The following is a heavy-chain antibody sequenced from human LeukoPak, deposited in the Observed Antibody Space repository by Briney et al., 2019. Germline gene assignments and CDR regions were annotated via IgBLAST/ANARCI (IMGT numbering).Heavy chain of an antibody. CDR2: IYYSGST. CDR3: AREEGGHWFDP. CDR1: GGSISSYY. Sequence: NPSETLSLTCTVSGGSISSYYWSWIRQPPGRGLEWIGYIYYSGSTNYNPSLKSRVTISIDTSKNQFSRRLSPASAADTTMYYCAREEGGHWFDPWGQGTLVTVSS. V-gene: IGHV4-59*08. J-gene: IGHJ5*02.